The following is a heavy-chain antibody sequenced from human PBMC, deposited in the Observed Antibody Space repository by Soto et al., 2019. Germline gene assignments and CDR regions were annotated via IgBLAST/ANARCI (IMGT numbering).Heavy chain of an antibody. CDR2: INTDGSGT. D-gene: IGHD1-1*01. CDR3: TTESFNVWNLAFDY. CDR1: GFTFSSDW. Sequence: GGSLRLSCAASGFTFSSDWMHWVRQAPGKGLVWVSRINTDGSGTSYAAPVKGRFTISRDDSKNTLYLQMNSLKTEDTAVYYCTTESFNVWNLAFDYWGQGTLVTVSS. J-gene: IGHJ4*02. V-gene: IGHV3-15*06.